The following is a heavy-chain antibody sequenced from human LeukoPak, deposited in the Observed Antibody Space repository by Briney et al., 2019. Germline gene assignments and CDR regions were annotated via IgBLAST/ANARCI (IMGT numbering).Heavy chain of an antibody. D-gene: IGHD2-2*01. CDR3: ARVKKLMPEFEF. CDR1: GYTFIDFY. Sequence: GPVKVSCRASGYTFIDFYIHWVRQAPGQGLEWMGWINPNSGAIKYSQKFQGRVSMTRDTSITTVYMDLSSLRSDDTAVYYCARVKKLMPEFEFWGQGTLVTVSS. CDR2: INPNSGAI. J-gene: IGHJ4*02. V-gene: IGHV1-2*02.